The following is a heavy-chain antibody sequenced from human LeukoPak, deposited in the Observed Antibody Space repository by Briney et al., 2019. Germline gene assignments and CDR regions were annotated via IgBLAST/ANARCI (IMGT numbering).Heavy chain of an antibody. CDR3: ARGRWESIAVADYFDY. CDR2: IYYSGST. J-gene: IGHJ4*02. CDR1: GGSISSSSYY. Sequence: SETLSLTCTVSGGSISSSSYYWGWIHQPPGKGLEWIGSIYYSGSTYYNPSLKSRVTISVDTSKNQFYLKLSSVTAADTAVYYCARGRWESIAVADYFDYWGQGTLVSVCS. D-gene: IGHD6-19*01. V-gene: IGHV4-39*01.